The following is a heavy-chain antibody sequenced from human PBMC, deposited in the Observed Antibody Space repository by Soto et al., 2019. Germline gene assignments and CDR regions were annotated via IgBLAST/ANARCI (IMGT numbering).Heavy chain of an antibody. CDR1: GFTFDDYA. J-gene: IGHJ6*02. CDR3: AKAGRYYYYGMDV. CDR2: ISWDGGGT. Sequence: VGSLRLSCAASGFTFDDYAMHCVRQAPGKGVEWVSLISWDGGGTYYADSVKGRFTISRDNSKNSLYLQMNSLRAEDTALYYCAKAGRYYYYGMDVWGQGTTVTVSS. V-gene: IGHV3-43D*04.